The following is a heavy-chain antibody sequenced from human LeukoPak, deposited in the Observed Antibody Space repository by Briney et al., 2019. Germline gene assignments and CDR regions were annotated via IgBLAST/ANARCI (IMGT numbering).Heavy chain of an antibody. CDR2: LNNIGGET. Sequence: GGSLRLSCAASGFTFTSYAMSWVRQAPGKGLEWVSTLNNIGGETYYADSVKGRFTISRDDSKNTLSLQMTSLRAEDTATYYCAKLRSASSFSTADFWGQGTLVTVSS. D-gene: IGHD2-15*01. CDR1: GFTFTSYA. CDR3: AKLRSASSFSTADF. J-gene: IGHJ4*02. V-gene: IGHV3-23*01.